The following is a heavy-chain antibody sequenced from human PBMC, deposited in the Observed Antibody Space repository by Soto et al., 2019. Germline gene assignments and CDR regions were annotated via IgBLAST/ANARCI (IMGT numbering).Heavy chain of an antibody. CDR2: ISGSGGST. V-gene: IGHV3-23*01. CDR1: GFTFSSYA. D-gene: IGHD2-15*01. CDR3: AKDTREDYEIGYCSGGSCRTYAFDI. Sequence: GGSLRLSCAASGFTFSSYAMSWVRQAPGKGLEWVSAISGSGGSTYYADSVKGRFTISRDNSKNTLYLQMNSLRAEDTAVYYCAKDTREDYEIGYCSGGSCRTYAFDIWGQGTMVTVSS. J-gene: IGHJ3*02.